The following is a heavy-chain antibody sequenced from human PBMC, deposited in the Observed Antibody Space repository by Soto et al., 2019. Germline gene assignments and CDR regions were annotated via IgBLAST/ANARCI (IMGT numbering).Heavy chain of an antibody. D-gene: IGHD3-10*01. V-gene: IGHV3-23*01. CDR3: AIRAFYGSVIPNHYGMDV. J-gene: IGHJ6*02. CDR2: ISGTGGGT. Sequence: EVHLLESGGGLVQPGGSLRLSCAASGFTFSNYAMTWVRQAPGKGLEWVSVISGTGGGTNNADSAKGRFTTSRDNSKNALYLQMNSLRAEDTAVYYCAIRAFYGSVIPNHYGMDVWGQGTAVTVS. CDR1: GFTFSNYA.